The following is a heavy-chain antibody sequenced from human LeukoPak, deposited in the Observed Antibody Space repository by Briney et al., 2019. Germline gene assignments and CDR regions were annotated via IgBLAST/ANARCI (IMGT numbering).Heavy chain of an antibody. J-gene: IGHJ4*02. CDR1: GGSISNGGYY. CDR3: ARESLVARGGVIDY. D-gene: IGHD3-16*01. V-gene: IGHV4-31*03. Sequence: SETLSLTCTVSGGSISNGGYYWSWIRQHPGKGLEWIGYIYYSGSTYYNPSLKSRVTISVDTSKNQFSLKLSSVTAADTAVYYCARESLVARGGVIDYWGQGTLVTVSS. CDR2: IYYSGST.